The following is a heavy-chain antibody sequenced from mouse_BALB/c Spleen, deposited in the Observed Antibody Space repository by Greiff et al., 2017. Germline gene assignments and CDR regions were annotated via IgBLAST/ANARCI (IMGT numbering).Heavy chain of an antibody. D-gene: IGHD2-4*01. CDR1: GFTFSSYA. CDR2: ISSGGST. CDR3: ARGDYDYPWFAY. J-gene: IGHJ3*01. V-gene: IGHV5-6-5*01. Sequence: EVKLEESGGGLVKPGGSLKLSCAASGFTFSSYAMSWVRQTPEKRLEWVASISSGGSTYYPDSVKGRFTISRDNARNILYLQMSSLRSEDTAMYYCARGDYDYPWFAYWGQGTLVTVSA.